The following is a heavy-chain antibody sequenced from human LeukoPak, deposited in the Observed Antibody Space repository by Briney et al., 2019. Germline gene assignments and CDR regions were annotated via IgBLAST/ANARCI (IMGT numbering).Heavy chain of an antibody. D-gene: IGHD1-26*01. CDR1: GYTFTGYY. CDR3: ARVRWELRSFDY. V-gene: IGHV1-2*06. CDR2: INPNSGGT. Sequence: ASVKVSCKASGYTFTGYYMHWVRQAPGQELEWMGRINPNSGGTNYAQKFQGRVTMTRDTSISTAYMELSRLRSDDTAVYYCARVRWELRSFDYWGQGTLVTVSS. J-gene: IGHJ4*02.